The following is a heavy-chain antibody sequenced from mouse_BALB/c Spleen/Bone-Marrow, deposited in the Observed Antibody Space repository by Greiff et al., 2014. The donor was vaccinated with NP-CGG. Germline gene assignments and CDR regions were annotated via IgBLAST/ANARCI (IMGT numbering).Heavy chain of an antibody. CDR3: TRSDYYDYQAWFAY. D-gene: IGHD2-4*01. CDR2: INPSNGGS. V-gene: IGHV1S81*02. CDR1: GYTFTNYY. Sequence: QVQLQQSGAEPVKPGASVKLSCKTSGYTFTNYYIYWVKRRPGQGLEWIGEINPSNGGSNFNEKLKSKATLTVDKSSSTVYMQLSCLTSEDSAVYYCTRSDYYDYQAWFAYWGQGTLVTVSA. J-gene: IGHJ3*01.